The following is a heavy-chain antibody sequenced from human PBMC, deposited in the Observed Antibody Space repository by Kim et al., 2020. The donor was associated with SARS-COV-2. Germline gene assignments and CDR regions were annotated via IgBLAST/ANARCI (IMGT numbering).Heavy chain of an antibody. CDR3: ASLARGSFFDS. D-gene: IGHD1-26*01. J-gene: IGHJ4*01. Sequence: SETLSLTCGVSGYSISSGKWWGWIRQSPGKGLGWVAQIYNSGSATYNPSLKSRVTVSVDVSKNQFSLKLRSVTAADTAVYYCASLARGSFFDSWGHGILVTVPA. CDR2: IYNSGSA. CDR1: GYSISSGKW. V-gene: IGHV4-28*01.